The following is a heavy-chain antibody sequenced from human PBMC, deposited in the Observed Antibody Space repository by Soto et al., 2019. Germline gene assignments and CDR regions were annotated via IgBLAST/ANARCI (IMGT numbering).Heavy chain of an antibody. D-gene: IGHD2-2*01. CDR2: ISAYNGNT. J-gene: IGHJ3*02. Sequence: ASVKVSCKASGYTFTSYGSSWVRQAPGQGLEWMGWISAYNGNTNYAQKLQGRVTMTTDTSTSTAYMELRSLRSDDTAVYYCARDRQDIVVVPAAAAQDAFDIWGQGTMLTVSS. V-gene: IGHV1-18*01. CDR1: GYTFTSYG. CDR3: ARDRQDIVVVPAAAAQDAFDI.